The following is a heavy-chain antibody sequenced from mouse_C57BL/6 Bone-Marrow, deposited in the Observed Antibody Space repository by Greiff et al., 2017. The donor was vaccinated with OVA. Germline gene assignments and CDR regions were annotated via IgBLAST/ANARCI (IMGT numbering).Heavy chain of an antibody. Sequence: LLESGAELMKPGASVKLSCKATGYTFTGYWIEWVKQRPGHGLEWIGEILPGSGSTNYNEKFKGKATFTADTSSNTAYMQLSSLTTEDSAIYYCGKIRSGYDYDYFDYWGQGTTLTVSS. D-gene: IGHD2-4*01. J-gene: IGHJ2*01. CDR1: GYTFTGYW. V-gene: IGHV1-9*01. CDR3: GKIRSGYDYDYFDY. CDR2: ILPGSGST.